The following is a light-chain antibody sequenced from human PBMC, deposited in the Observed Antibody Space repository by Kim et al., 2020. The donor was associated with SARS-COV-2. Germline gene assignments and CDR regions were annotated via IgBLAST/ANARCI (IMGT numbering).Light chain of an antibody. Sequence: ATINCKSSQSVLYSSNNKNYLTWYQQKPGQPPKLLIYWASTRESGVPDRFSGSGSGTDFTLTISSLQAEDVAVYYCQQYYTTPLTFGGGTKVDIK. V-gene: IGKV4-1*01. CDR1: QSVLYSSNNKNY. CDR2: WAS. CDR3: QQYYTTPLT. J-gene: IGKJ4*01.